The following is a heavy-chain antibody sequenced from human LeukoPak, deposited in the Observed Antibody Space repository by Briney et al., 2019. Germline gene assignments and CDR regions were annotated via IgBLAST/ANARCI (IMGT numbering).Heavy chain of an antibody. CDR1: GFTFDDYG. Sequence: GGSLRLSCAASGFTFDDYGMSWVRQAPGKGLEWVSAISGSGGSTYYADSVKGRFTISRDNSKNTLYLQMNSLRAEDTAVYYCAKGSAAGNYYYYYHMDVWGKGTTVTISS. CDR3: AKGSAAGNYYYYYHMDV. D-gene: IGHD6-13*01. CDR2: ISGSGGST. J-gene: IGHJ6*03. V-gene: IGHV3-23*01.